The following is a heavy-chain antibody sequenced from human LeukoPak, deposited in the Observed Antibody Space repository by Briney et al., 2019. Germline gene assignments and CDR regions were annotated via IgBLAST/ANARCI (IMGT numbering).Heavy chain of an antibody. CDR1: GFTFSSYE. CDR3: ARRYCSSNSCLTDY. V-gene: IGHV3-48*03. D-gene: IGHD2-2*01. Sequence: GGSLRLSCAASGFTFSSYEMNWVRQAPGKGLEWVSYISSSGTTTYYADSVKGRLTISRDNAKKSLYLQMNSLRAEDTAVYYCARRYCSSNSCLTDYWGQGILVTVSS. CDR2: ISSSGTTT. J-gene: IGHJ4*02.